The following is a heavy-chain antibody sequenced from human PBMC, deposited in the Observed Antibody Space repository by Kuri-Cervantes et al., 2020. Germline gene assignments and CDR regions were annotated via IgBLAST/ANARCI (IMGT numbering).Heavy chain of an antibody. D-gene: IGHD3-22*01. CDR2: TYYRSKWYN. J-gene: IGHJ3*02. V-gene: IGHV6-1*01. CDR3: ARDSADSSGYVEAFDI. Sequence: SQTLSLTCAISGDSVSSNSAAWNWIRQSPSRGLEWLGRTYYRSKWYNDYAVSVKSRITINPETSKNQFSLQLNSVTPEDTAVYYCARDSADSSGYVEAFDIWGQGTMVTVSS. CDR1: GDSVSSNSAA.